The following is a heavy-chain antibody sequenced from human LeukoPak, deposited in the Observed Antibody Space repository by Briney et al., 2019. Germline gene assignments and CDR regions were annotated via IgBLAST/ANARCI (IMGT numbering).Heavy chain of an antibody. CDR1: GFIFSNYW. D-gene: IGHD3-10*01. CDR3: ARSPDGVDY. J-gene: IGHJ4*02. V-gene: IGHV3-7*01. Sequence: GGSLRLSCAASGFIFSNYWITWVRQTPGKGLEWVANIKEDGNEIFYVDSVKGRFTISRDNAKNSLYLQMNSLRAEDTAVYYCARSPDGVDYWGQGTLVTVSS. CDR2: IKEDGNEI.